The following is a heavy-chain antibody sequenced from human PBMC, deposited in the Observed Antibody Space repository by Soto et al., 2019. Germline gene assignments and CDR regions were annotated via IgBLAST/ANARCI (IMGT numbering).Heavy chain of an antibody. V-gene: IGHV4-59*01. CDR2: IYYSGGS. J-gene: IGHJ4*02. CDR1: GASIISYY. D-gene: IGHD6-13*01. CDR3: AGGRGGYSSNWY. Sequence: LSLTCPVSGASIISYYLSCILQPPGKGLEWIGYIYYSGGSNYNPSLKSRVTMSLDTSKHQFSLNLSSVTAADTAFYYCAGGRGGYSSNWYWGQGTLGNVSS.